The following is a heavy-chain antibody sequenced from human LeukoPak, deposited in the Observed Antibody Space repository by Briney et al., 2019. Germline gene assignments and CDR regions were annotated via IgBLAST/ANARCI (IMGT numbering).Heavy chain of an antibody. CDR1: GYTFTGYY. Sequence: ASVKVSCKASGYTFTGYYMHWVRQAPGQGLEWMGWINPNSGGTNYAQKFQGRVTMTRDTSITTACMELSRLSSDDTAVYYCARLPGKVTNDWYFDLWGRGTLVTVSS. D-gene: IGHD4-23*01. CDR3: ARLPGKVTNDWYFDL. J-gene: IGHJ2*01. CDR2: INPNSGGT. V-gene: IGHV1-2*02.